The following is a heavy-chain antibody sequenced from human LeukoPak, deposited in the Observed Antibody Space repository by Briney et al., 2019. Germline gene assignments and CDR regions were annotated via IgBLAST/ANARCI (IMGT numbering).Heavy chain of an antibody. CDR1: GFTFTKYW. CDR2: INQDGSEK. Sequence: PGGSLRLSCEASGFTFTKYWMSWVRQAPGKGLEWVAVINQDGSEKKYVDSVKGRFTISRDNAKNSLSLEMNSLRVEDTAIYYCARDEKDGPLWYWGQGILVTVSS. D-gene: IGHD2-21*01. J-gene: IGHJ4*02. V-gene: IGHV3-7*01. CDR3: ARDEKDGPLWY.